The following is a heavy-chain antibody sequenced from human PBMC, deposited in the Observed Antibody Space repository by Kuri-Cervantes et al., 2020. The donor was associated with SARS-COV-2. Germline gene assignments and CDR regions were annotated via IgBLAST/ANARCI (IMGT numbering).Heavy chain of an antibody. CDR2: ISGSGGST. V-gene: IGHV3-23*01. Sequence: LSLTCAASGFTFSSYAMSWVRQAPGKGLEWVSAISGSGGSTYYADSVKGRFTISRDNSKNTLYLQMNSLRAEDTAVYYCAKGMVQGVIMGDWFDPWGQGTLVTVSS. CDR1: GFTFSSYA. CDR3: AKGMVQGVIMGDWFDP. J-gene: IGHJ5*02. D-gene: IGHD3-10*01.